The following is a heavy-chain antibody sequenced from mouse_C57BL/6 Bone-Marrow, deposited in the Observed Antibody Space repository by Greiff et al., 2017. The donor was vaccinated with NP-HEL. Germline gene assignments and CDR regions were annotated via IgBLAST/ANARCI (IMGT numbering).Heavy chain of an antibody. Sequence: EVKLMESGGGLVKPGGSLKLSCAASGFTFSDYGMHWVRQAPERGLEWVAYISSGSSTIYYADTVKGRFTISRDNAKNTLFLQLTSLRTEDTAMYYCANYGSTLYIDVWGTGTTVTVSS. J-gene: IGHJ1*03. CDR3: ANYGSTLYIDV. V-gene: IGHV5-17*01. CDR1: GFTFSDYG. D-gene: IGHD1-1*01. CDR2: ISSGSSTI.